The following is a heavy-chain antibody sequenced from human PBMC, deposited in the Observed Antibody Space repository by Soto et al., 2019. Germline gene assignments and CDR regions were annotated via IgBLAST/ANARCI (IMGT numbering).Heavy chain of an antibody. CDR1: GFTFSSYS. CDR3: ARDGVASHKIFDY. CDR2: ISSSSSYI. Sequence: GGSLRLSCAASGFTFSSYSMNWVRQAPGKGLEWVSSISSSSSYIYYADSVKGRFTISRDNAKNSLYLQMNSLRAEDTAVYYCARDGVASHKIFDYWGQGTLVTVSS. V-gene: IGHV3-21*01. D-gene: IGHD3-3*01. J-gene: IGHJ4*02.